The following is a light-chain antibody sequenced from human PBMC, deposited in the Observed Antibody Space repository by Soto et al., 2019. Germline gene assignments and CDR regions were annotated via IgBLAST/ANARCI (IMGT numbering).Light chain of an antibody. CDR1: QGIASW. CDR3: RQYNSNSGT. Sequence: DIQITQSPSTLSASVGDRVTITCRASQGIASWLAWFQQKPGKAPKVLIYDASTLVSGVPSRFSGSGSGTAFTLTITSLQPDDFATYYCRQYNSNSGTFGQGTKVDIK. V-gene: IGKV1-5*01. CDR2: DAS. J-gene: IGKJ1*01.